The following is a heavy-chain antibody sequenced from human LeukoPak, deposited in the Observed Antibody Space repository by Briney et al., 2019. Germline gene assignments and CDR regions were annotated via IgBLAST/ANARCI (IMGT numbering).Heavy chain of an antibody. CDR1: GFTFSSYA. V-gene: IGHV3-23*01. CDR2: ISGSGGST. D-gene: IGHD5-12*01. CDR3: AKPPIVATIGGYFDY. Sequence: GGSLRLSCAASGFTFSSYAMSWVRQAPGKGLEWVSAISGSGGSTYYADSVKGRFTISRDNSKNTLYLQMNSLRAEDTAVYYCAKPPIVATIGGYFDYWGQGTLVTFSS. J-gene: IGHJ4*02.